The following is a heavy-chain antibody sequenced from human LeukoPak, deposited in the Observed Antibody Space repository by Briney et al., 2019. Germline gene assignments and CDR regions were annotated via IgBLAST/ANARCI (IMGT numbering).Heavy chain of an antibody. CDR1: GYTFTIYG. CDR3: ARGIIGYYFDY. Sequence: ASVKDSCKTSGYTFTIYGISWVRQAPGQGLEWMGLISAYGNTNYAQNRQGRVTMTTDTSTSTAYMELRSLRSDDTAAYYCARGIIGYYFDYWGQGTLVTVSS. V-gene: IGHV1-18*01. D-gene: IGHD2-15*01. J-gene: IGHJ4*02. CDR2: ISAYGNT.